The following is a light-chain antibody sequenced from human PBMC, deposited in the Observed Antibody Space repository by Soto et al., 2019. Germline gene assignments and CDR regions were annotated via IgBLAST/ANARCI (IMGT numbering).Light chain of an antibody. V-gene: IGKV1-6*02. CDR3: LHYHSYPEA. J-gene: IGKJ1*01. CDR2: AAS. CDR1: QSISSE. Sequence: TKCDSSLTESVGAKATTTLRASQSISSELAWYQQKPGKAPKLLIYAASSLQSGVPSRFSGSGSGTDFTFTISSLQPEDFATYYCLHYHSYPEAFGQGTKVDI.